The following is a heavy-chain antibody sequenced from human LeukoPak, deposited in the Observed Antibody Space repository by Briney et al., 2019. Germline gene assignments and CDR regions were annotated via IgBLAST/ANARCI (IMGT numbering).Heavy chain of an antibody. D-gene: IGHD3-3*01. CDR2: ISSSSSYI. CDR3: ARTEYDFWSVRNWFDP. Sequence: GGSLRLSCAASGFTFSSYSMNWVRQAPGKGLEWVSSISSSSSYIYYADPVKGRFTISRDNAKNSLYLQMNSLRAEDTAVYYCARTEYDFWSVRNWFDPWGQGTLVTVSS. J-gene: IGHJ5*02. CDR1: GFTFSSYS. V-gene: IGHV3-21*01.